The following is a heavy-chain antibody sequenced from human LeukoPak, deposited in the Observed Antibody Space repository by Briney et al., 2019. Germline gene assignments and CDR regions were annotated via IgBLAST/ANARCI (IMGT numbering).Heavy chain of an antibody. CDR2: IKSKTDGGTT. CDR3: TTDSTQIVVVIFDNWFDP. Sequence: GGSLRLSCAASGFTFSNAWMSWVRQAPGKGREWVGRIKSKTDGGTTDYAAPVKGRFTISRDDSKNTLYLQMNSLKTEDTAVYYCTTDSTQIVVVIFDNWFDPWGQGTLVTVSS. V-gene: IGHV3-15*01. CDR1: GFTFSNAW. J-gene: IGHJ5*02. D-gene: IGHD3-22*01.